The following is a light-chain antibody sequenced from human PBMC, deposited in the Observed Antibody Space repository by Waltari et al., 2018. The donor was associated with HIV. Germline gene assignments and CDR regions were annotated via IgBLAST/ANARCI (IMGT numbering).Light chain of an antibody. CDR3: QHRDSWPRGIT. J-gene: IGKJ5*01. Sequence: IVLTPYPATLSLSPRQRPTLSCRASTIVGSYLAWNRHKRGQVPRRLIDDASNRAAAVPAKFSGSGSGTDFTLTISIRGPEDFAVYYCQHRDSWPRGITFGHGTRLDI. CDR1: TIVGSY. CDR2: DAS. V-gene: IGKV3-11*01.